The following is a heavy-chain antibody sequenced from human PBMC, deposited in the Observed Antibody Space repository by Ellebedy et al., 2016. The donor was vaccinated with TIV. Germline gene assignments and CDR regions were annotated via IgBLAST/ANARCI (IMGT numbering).Heavy chain of an antibody. CDR2: INQDGSEK. V-gene: IGHV3-7*01. CDR3: ARDGSYGDYLSPRHAFNV. J-gene: IGHJ3*01. CDR1: GFTFNSYW. D-gene: IGHD4-17*01. Sequence: GGSLRLSCAVSGFTFNSYWMSWVRQAPGKGLEWVGNINQDGSEKDYVDSVKGRFSISRDNAKNSLYLQMNSLRAEDTALYFCARDGSYGDYLSPRHAFNVWGQGTMVTVSS.